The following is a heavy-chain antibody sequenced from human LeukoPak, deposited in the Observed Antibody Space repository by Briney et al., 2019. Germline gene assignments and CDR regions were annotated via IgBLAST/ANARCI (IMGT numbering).Heavy chain of an antibody. CDR1: GDSISGYY. CDR3: ARHRYTSSSSYFGF. CDR2: IYSSGST. J-gene: IGHJ4*02. V-gene: IGHV4-4*09. D-gene: IGHD6-6*01. Sequence: SETLSLTCTVSGDSISGYYWTWIRQPPGKGLEWIGYIYSSGSTNYNPSLKSRVTISVDTSKNQFSLRLSSVTAADTAVYYCARHRYTSSSSYFGFWGQGTLVTVSS.